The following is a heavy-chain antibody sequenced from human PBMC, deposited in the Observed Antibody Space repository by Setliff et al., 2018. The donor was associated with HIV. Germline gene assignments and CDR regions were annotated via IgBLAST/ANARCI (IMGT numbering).Heavy chain of an antibody. J-gene: IGHJ5*02. Sequence: SETLSLTCTVSGGSVNSRSYYWGWIRQPPGKGLEWIGSVYHTGSTYYNPSLKSRVTISVDTSKNQFSLKLNSVTAADTAVYFCARSDVLEFLEWSPEGCFDPWGQGTRVTVSS. CDR3: ARSDVLEFLEWSPEGCFDP. CDR2: VYHTGST. V-gene: IGHV4-39*07. D-gene: IGHD3-3*02. CDR1: GGSVNSRSYY.